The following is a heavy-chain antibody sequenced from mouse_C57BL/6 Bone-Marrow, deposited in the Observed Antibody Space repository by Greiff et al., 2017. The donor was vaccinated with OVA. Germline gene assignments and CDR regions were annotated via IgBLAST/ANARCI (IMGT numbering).Heavy chain of an antibody. Sequence: EVKLVESGGGLVQPKGSLKLSCAASGFSFNTYAMNWVRQAPGKGLEWVARIRSKSNNYATYYADSVKDRFTISRDDSENMLYLQMNILKTEDTAMYYCVRHDVYWYFDVWGTGTTVTVSS. D-gene: IGHD2-3*01. CDR2: IRSKSNNYAT. CDR1: GFSFNTYA. V-gene: IGHV10-1*01. CDR3: VRHDVYWYFDV. J-gene: IGHJ1*03.